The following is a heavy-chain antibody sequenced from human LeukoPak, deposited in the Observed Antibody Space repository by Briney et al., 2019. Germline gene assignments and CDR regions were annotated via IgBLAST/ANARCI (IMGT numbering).Heavy chain of an antibody. CDR1: GCAFTSYG. V-gene: IGHV1-18*01. J-gene: IGHJ4*02. CDR2: ISAYNGNT. D-gene: IGHD6-19*01. CDR3: ARVSLGSSGWYELDY. Sequence: ASVKVSCKASGCAFTSYGISWVRQAPGQGLEWMGWISAYNGNTNYAQKLQGGVTMTTDTSTSTAYMELRSLRSDDTAVYYCARVSLGSSGWYELDYWGQGTLVTVSS.